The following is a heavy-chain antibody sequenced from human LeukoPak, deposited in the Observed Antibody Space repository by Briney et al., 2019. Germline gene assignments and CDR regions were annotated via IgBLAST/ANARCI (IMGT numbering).Heavy chain of an antibody. J-gene: IGHJ6*02. CDR2: ISAYNGNT. V-gene: IGHV1-18*01. CDR3: ARDFFYDFWSGYSTDYYYYGVDV. D-gene: IGHD3-3*01. Sequence: ASVKVSCKASGYTFTSYGISWVRQAPGQGLEWMGWISAYNGNTNYAQKLQGRVTMTTDTSTSTAYMELRSLRSDDTAVYYCARDFFYDFWSGYSTDYYYYGVDVWGQGTTVTVSS. CDR1: GYTFTSYG.